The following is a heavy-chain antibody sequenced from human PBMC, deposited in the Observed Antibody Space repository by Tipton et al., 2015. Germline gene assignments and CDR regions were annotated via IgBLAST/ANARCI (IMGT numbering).Heavy chain of an antibody. CDR2: INHSGST. J-gene: IGHJ2*01. CDR1: GGSFSGYY. V-gene: IGHV4-34*01. Sequence: GLVKPSETLSLTCTVYGGSFSGYYWSWIRQPPGKGLEWIGEINHSGSTNYNPSLKSRVTISVDTSKNQFSLKLSSVTAADTAVYYCARGLDDFWSGDYWYFDLWGRGTLVTVSS. CDR3: ARGLDDFWSGDYWYFDL. D-gene: IGHD3-3*01.